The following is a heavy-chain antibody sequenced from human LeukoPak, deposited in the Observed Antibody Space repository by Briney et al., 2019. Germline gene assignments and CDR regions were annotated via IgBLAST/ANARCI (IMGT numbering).Heavy chain of an antibody. CDR2: ISSGSSYK. CDR3: ARDLDYNRRSAAGTFFDY. CDR1: RFTFSSYT. D-gene: IGHD6-13*01. J-gene: IGHJ4*02. V-gene: IGHV3-21*01. Sequence: PGGSLRLSCAVSRFTFSSYTMNWVRQAPGKRQEWVSAISSGSSYKYFTDSVKGRFTISRDNAKNSLYLQMNSLRAEDTAVYYCARDLDYNRRSAAGTFFDYWGQGTLVTVSS.